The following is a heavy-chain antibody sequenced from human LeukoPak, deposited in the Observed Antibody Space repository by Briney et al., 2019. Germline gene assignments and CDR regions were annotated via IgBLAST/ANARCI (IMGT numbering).Heavy chain of an antibody. J-gene: IGHJ4*02. D-gene: IGHD1-26*01. CDR1: GFTFSSYW. V-gene: IGHV3-23*01. CDR2: IKGSDGST. CDR3: AKDLGLSVGTTPFDF. Sequence: GGSLRLSCAASGFTFSSYWMSWVRQAPGKGLEWISTIKGSDGSTYFADSVKGRYTISRDNSKNTLYLQMDSLRAEDTAIYYCAKDLGLSVGTTPFDFWGQGTLVTVSS.